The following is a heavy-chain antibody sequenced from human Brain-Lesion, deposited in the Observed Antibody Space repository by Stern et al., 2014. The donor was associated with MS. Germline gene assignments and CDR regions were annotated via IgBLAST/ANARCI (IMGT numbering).Heavy chain of an antibody. D-gene: IGHD2-2*01. J-gene: IGHJ4*02. Sequence: VQLVESGAEVKQPGASVKVSCQASGYTFSSYDITWVRQASGHGLEWMGWMNPYSGNTGYAQKFKGRVSMTSDPSISTVYMELTSLTSDDTAVYFCARAVRNQLLSEYWGQGTLVTVSS. CDR1: GYTFSSYD. V-gene: IGHV1-8*01. CDR3: ARAVRNQLLSEY. CDR2: MNPYSGNT.